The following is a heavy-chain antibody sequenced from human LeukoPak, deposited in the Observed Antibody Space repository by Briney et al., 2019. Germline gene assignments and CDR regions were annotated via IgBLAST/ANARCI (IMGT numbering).Heavy chain of an antibody. J-gene: IGHJ5*02. D-gene: IGHD2-2*01. CDR3: ARSESVVVVPAAMRGYNWFDP. CDR1: GGTFSSYA. V-gene: IGHV1-69*13. CDR2: IIPIFGTA. Sequence: GASMKVSCKASGGTFSSYATSWVRQAPGQGLEWMGGIIPIFGTANYAQKFQGRVTITADESTSTAYMELSSLRSEDTAVYYCARSESVVVVPAAMRGYNWFDPWGQGTLVTVSS.